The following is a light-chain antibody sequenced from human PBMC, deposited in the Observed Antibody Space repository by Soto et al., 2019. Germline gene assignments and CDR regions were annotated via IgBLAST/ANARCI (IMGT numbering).Light chain of an antibody. V-gene: IGKV3-20*01. Sequence: EIVLTQSPGTLSLSPGERATLSCRASQSVISSSLAWYQQKPGQAPRLLIYGASSRATGIPDRFSGSGSGTDFTLTISRLEPEDFAVYYCHHYGNSPQTFGKGTKVDIK. CDR2: GAS. CDR1: QSVISSS. CDR3: HHYGNSPQT. J-gene: IGKJ1*01.